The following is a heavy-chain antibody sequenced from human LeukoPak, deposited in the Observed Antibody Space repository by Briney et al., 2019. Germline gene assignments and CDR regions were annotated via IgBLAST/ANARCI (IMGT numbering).Heavy chain of an antibody. CDR1: GGSISSYY. Sequence: SETLSLTCTVSGGSISSYYWSWIRQPPGKGLEWIGYIYYSGSTNYNPSLKSRVTISVDTSKNQFSLKLSSVTAADTAVYYCARLRGDSLGLYAFDIWGQGTMVTVSS. CDR3: ARLRGDSLGLYAFDI. D-gene: IGHD4-17*01. V-gene: IGHV4-59*08. J-gene: IGHJ3*02. CDR2: IYYSGST.